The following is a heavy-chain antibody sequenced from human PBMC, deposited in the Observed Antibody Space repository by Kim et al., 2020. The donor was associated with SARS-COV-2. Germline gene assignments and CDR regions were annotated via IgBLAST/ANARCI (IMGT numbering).Heavy chain of an antibody. D-gene: IGHD3-9*01. CDR1: GYTFTSYG. CDR3: ARELRYFDWLSGGCDY. CDR2: ISAYNGNT. Sequence: ASVKVSCKASGYTFTSYGISWVRQAPGQGLEWMGWISAYNGNTNYAQKLQGRVTMTTDTSTSTAYMELRSLRSDDTAVYYCARELRYFDWLSGGCDYWGQGTLVTVSS. V-gene: IGHV1-18*01. J-gene: IGHJ4*02.